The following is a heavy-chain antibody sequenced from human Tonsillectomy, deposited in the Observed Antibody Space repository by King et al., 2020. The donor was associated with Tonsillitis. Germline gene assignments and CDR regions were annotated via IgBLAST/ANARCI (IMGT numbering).Heavy chain of an antibody. V-gene: IGHV3-23*04. CDR2: ISGSGGST. D-gene: IGHD5-18*01. CDR1: GFTFSSYA. J-gene: IGHJ4*02. Sequence: QLVEAGGGLVQPGGSLRLSWAASGFTFSSYAMSWVRQAPGKGLEWVSAISGSGGSTYYADSVKGRFTISRDNSKNTLSLQMNSLRAEDTAVYYCAKANGVDTAMACDFWGQGTLVTVSS. CDR3: AKANGVDTAMACDF.